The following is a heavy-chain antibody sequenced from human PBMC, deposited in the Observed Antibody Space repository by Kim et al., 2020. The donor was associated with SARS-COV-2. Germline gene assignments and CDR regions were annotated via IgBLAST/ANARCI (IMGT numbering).Heavy chain of an antibody. CDR1: GFTFSSYA. D-gene: IGHD6-13*01. CDR2: ISYDGSNK. V-gene: IGHV3-30-3*01. J-gene: IGHJ4*02. CDR3: ARREPSAAGTPGRGAGDY. Sequence: GGSLRLSCAASGFTFSSYAFHWVRQAPGKGLEWVAVISYDGSNKYYADSVKGRFTISRDNSKNTLYLQMNSLRAEDTAVYYCARREPSAAGTPGRGAGDYWGRGTLVTVST.